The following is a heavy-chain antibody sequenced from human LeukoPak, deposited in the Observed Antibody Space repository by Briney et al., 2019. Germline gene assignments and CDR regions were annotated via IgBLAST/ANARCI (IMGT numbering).Heavy chain of an antibody. Sequence: GGSLSISCAASGFTVSSNYKSWVSHAPGKGLQEVSVIYSGDSTYYADPVKGRFTISRDNSKNTLYLQRNSLRAEDTAVYYCASRLGWGQGTLVTVSS. CDR1: GFTVSSNY. CDR2: IYSGDST. D-gene: IGHD5-12*01. CDR3: ASRLG. J-gene: IGHJ4*02. V-gene: IGHV3-66*01.